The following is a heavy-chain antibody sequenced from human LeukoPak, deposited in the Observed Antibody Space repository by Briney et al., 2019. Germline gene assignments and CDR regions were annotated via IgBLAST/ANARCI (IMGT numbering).Heavy chain of an antibody. CDR2: IYYSGST. J-gene: IGHJ6*02. D-gene: IGHD6-19*01. Sequence: PSETLSLTCTVSGGSISSYYWSWIRQPPGKGLEWLGYIYYSGSTNYNPSLKSRVTISVDTSKNQFSLKLSSVTAADTAVYYCARDTGYSSGYYYGMDVWGQGTTVTVSS. CDR3: ARDTGYSSGYYYGMDV. V-gene: IGHV4-59*01. CDR1: GGSISSYY.